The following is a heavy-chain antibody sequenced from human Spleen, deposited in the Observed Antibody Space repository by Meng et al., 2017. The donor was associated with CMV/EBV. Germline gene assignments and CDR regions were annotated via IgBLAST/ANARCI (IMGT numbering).Heavy chain of an antibody. V-gene: IGHV1-8*01. CDR2: MNPNSANT. D-gene: IGHD1-26*01. CDR3: ARGYSGSYLLAFAI. J-gene: IGHJ3*02. Sequence: SGYTFTSYDINWVRQATGQGLEWMGWMNPNSANTGYAQKFQGRVTMTRNTSISTAYMELSSLRSDDTAVYYCARGYSGSYLLAFAIWGQGTMVTVSS. CDR1: GYTFTSYD.